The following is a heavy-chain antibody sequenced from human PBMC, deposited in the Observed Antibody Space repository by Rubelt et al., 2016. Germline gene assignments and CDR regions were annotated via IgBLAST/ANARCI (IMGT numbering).Heavy chain of an antibody. J-gene: IGHJ5*02. CDR2: ISYTGST. V-gene: IGHV4-39*07. CDR1: GGYISSSRYY. Sequence: QLQLQESGPGLVKPSETLSLTCNVPGGYISSSRYYWAWIRQPPGKGLEWMGHISYTGSTYYNQSLKSRLTISVETSKSQFSLRLSCGTATDAAVCYCAAVRRSPGCGTYCPNWLDPWCQGTLVTVSS. CDR3: AAVRRSPGCGTYCPNWLDP. D-gene: IGHD3-10*01.